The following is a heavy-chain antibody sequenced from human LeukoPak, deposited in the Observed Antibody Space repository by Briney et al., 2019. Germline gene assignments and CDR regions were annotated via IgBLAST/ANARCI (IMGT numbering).Heavy chain of an antibody. CDR2: IKQDGSEK. V-gene: IGHV3-7*03. CDR1: GFTFSSYW. CDR3: ARSGILWFGELAP. Sequence: GGSLRLSCAASGFTFSSYWMSWVRQAPGKGLEWVANIKQDGSEKYYVDSVKGRFTISRDNAKNSLYLQMNSLRAEDTALYYCARSGILWFGELAPWGQGTLVTVSS. J-gene: IGHJ5*02. D-gene: IGHD3-10*01.